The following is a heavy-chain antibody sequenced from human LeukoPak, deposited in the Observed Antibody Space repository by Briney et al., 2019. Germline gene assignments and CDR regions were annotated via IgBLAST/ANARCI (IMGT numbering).Heavy chain of an antibody. V-gene: IGHV4-59*12. CDR1: GGSISSYH. CDR3: ARVHNTGWYSRVDY. CDR2: FYYSGST. Sequence: ETLSLTCTVSGGSISSYHWSWIRQPPGKGLEWIGFFYYSGSTNYNPSLKSRVTISIDTSKNQFSLKLSSVTAADTAVYYCARVHNTGWYSRVDYWGQGTLVTVSS. J-gene: IGHJ4*02. D-gene: IGHD6-19*01.